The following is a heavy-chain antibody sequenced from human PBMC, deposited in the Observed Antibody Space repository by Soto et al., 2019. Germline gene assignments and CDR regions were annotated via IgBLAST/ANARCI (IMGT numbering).Heavy chain of an antibody. V-gene: IGHV4-30-2*01. Sequence: QLQLQESGSELVKPSQTLSLTCAVSGGSISSGDFSWSWIRQPPGKGLEWIGYISQTGTPYSTPSLRGRVSISGYGSKNQFSLILTSVTVANTAVYYCARYEGIGGDWSYSWLDPWGQGILVTVSP. CDR3: ARYEGIGGDWSYSWLDP. CDR2: ISQTGTP. J-gene: IGHJ5*02. CDR1: GGSISSGDFS. D-gene: IGHD2-21*02.